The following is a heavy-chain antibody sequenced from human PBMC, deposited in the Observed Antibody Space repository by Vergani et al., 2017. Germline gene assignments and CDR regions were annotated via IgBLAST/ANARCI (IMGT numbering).Heavy chain of an antibody. V-gene: IGHV3-23*04. D-gene: IGHD6-19*01. CDR2: ISGSGGST. Sequence: EVQLVESGGGLVQPGRSLRLSCAASGFTFSSYAMSWVRQAPGKGLEWVSAISGSGGSTYYADSVKGRFTISRDNSKNTLYLQMNSLRAEDTAVYYCAKAGSSGWYPAFYYFDYWGQGTLVTVSS. CDR3: AKAGSSGWYPAFYYFDY. J-gene: IGHJ4*02. CDR1: GFTFSSYA.